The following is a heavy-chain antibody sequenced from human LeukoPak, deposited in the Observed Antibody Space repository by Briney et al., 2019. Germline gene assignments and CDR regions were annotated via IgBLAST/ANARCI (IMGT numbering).Heavy chain of an antibody. CDR3: ATVGGPPGGVGATYYFDY. CDR1: GYTFTSYA. V-gene: IGHV1-3*01. CDR2: INAANGNP. Sequence: ASVKVSCKASGYTFTSYAMHWVRQAPGQRLEWMGWINAANGNPKYSQKFQGRVTITGDTSATTAFMELSSLRSEDTAVYYCATVGGPPGGVGATYYFDYWGQGTLVTVSS. J-gene: IGHJ4*02. D-gene: IGHD1-26*01.